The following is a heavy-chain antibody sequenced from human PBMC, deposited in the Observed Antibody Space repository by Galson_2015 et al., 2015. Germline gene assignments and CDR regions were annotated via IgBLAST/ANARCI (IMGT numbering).Heavy chain of an antibody. CDR3: AKAYHPGLWSGEPKDY. V-gene: IGHV3-23*01. CDR1: GFTVSSSYA. Sequence: SLRLSCAASGFTVSSSYAMSWVRQAPGKGLEWVSAISGSGGSTYYADSVKGRFTISRDNSKNTLYLQMNSLRAEDTAVYYCAKAYHPGLWSGEPKDYWGQGTPVTVSS. D-gene: IGHD3-10*01. CDR2: ISGSGGST. J-gene: IGHJ4*02.